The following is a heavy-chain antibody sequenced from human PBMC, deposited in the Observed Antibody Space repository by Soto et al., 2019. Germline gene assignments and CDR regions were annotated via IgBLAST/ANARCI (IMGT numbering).Heavy chain of an antibody. D-gene: IGHD5-12*01. J-gene: IGHJ4*02. CDR1: GASISNYY. CDR3: ARERREEIHDGYDIDY. CDR2: IYTSGNT. Sequence: QVQLQESGPGLVKPSETLSLTCTVSGASISNYYWSWIRQPAGKGLEWIGRIYTSGNTDYNPSLNSRVTISIDTSRNQFSLKVTSVTAADTAVYYCARERREEIHDGYDIDYWGQGTLVTVSS. V-gene: IGHV4-4*07.